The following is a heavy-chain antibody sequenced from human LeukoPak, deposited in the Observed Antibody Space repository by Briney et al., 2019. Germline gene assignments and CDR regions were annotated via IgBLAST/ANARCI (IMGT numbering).Heavy chain of an antibody. V-gene: IGHV3-7*01. D-gene: IGHD3-3*01. CDR3: ARVRRRFRFLEWPPLYYFDF. CDR1: GFTFSSYW. Sequence: PGGSLRLSCAASGFTFSSYWMSWVRQAPGKGLEWVANIKQDGSEKYYVDSVKGRFTISRDNAKNSLYLQMNSLRAEDTALYYCARVRRRFRFLEWPPLYYFDFWGQETLVTVSS. J-gene: IGHJ4*02. CDR2: IKQDGSEK.